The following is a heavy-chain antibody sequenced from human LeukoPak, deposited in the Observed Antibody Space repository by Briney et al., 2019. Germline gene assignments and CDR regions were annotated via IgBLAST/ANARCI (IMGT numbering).Heavy chain of an antibody. CDR1: GGSMKNYY. V-gene: IGHV4-59*01. J-gene: IGHJ4*02. CDR2: IFFSGTT. CDR3: ARGGDGYNYGDY. D-gene: IGHD5-24*01. Sequence: SETLSLTCTVSGGSMKNYYWNWTRQPPGKGLEWIGYIFFSGTTRHNPSLSSRLTMSVDTSKNQFSLNLTSVTAADTAVYYCARGGDGYNYGDYWGQGTLVTVSS.